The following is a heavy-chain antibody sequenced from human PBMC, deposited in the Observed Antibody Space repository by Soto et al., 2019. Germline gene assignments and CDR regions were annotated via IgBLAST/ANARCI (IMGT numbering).Heavy chain of an antibody. Sequence: QVQLVQSGAEVKKPGASVKVSCEASGYTFTGYPIYWVRQAPGQRLEWMGWINGGNGNTQHSQKFQGRGAITRDTTASTGQMETSRLTSEDTAMDFRGRSHRGPLEPDLWGRGTLVTVSS. V-gene: IGHV1-3*01. CDR2: INGGNGNT. J-gene: IGHJ2*01. CDR1: GYTFTGYP. D-gene: IGHD1-1*01. CDR3: GRSHRGPLEPDL.